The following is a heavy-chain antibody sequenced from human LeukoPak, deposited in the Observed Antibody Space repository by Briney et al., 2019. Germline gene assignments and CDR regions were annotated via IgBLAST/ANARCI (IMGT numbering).Heavy chain of an antibody. V-gene: IGHV3-11*04. CDR1: GFTFSNAW. J-gene: IGHJ4*02. CDR3: AREASGNYHVFDS. Sequence: GGSLRLSCAASGFTFSNAWMSWVRQAPGKGLEWVSYITNSGRSTNYADAVKGRFTISRDNAKKSIYLEMTDLRAEDTGVYYCAREASGNYHVFDSWGQGTLVTVSS. CDR2: ITNSGRST. D-gene: IGHD1-26*01.